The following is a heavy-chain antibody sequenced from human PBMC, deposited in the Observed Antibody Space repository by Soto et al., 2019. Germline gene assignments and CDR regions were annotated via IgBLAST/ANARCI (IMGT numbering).Heavy chain of an antibody. Sequence: VQLVESGGGVVQPGRSLRLSCAASGFTFSSYAMHWVRQAPGKGLEWVAVISYDGSNKYYADSVKGRFTISRDNSSNTLDLQMNSRRAEDTAVYYCARDRGIAVAGTFGTNYYYYGMDVWGQGTTVTVSS. J-gene: IGHJ6*02. V-gene: IGHV3-30-3*01. D-gene: IGHD6-19*01. CDR3: ARDRGIAVAGTFGTNYYYYGMDV. CDR1: GFTFSSYA. CDR2: ISYDGSNK.